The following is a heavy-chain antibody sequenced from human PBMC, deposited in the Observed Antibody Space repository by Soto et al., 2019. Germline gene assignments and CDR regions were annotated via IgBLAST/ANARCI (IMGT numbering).Heavy chain of an antibody. Sequence: QVHLQESGPGLVKPSGTLSLTGAVSGGSITTNWWSWVRQPPGKGLEWIGELYHSWTTNYTPSLRGRVTISVDKSNNQCSPTLNSGTAADSDIYYCARHIAVPSTRGFDYWGQGNLVTVSS. CDR1: GGSITTNW. V-gene: IGHV4-4*02. CDR2: LYHSWTT. D-gene: IGHD6-19*01. J-gene: IGHJ4*02. CDR3: ARHIAVPSTRGFDY.